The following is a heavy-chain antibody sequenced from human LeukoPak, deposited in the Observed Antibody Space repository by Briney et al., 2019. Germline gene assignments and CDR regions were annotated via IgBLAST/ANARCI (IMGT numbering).Heavy chain of an antibody. CDR3: ARWSGYYFY. CDR2: IYYSGST. D-gene: IGHD3-3*01. J-gene: IGHJ4*02. Sequence: SETLSLTCTVSGGSLSSNHYYWGWIRQPPGKGPEWIGYIYYSGSTNYNPSLKSRVTISVDASKKQYSLKLSPVTAADTAVYYCARWSGYYFYWGQGTLVTVSS. V-gene: IGHV4-61*01. CDR1: GGSLSSNHYY.